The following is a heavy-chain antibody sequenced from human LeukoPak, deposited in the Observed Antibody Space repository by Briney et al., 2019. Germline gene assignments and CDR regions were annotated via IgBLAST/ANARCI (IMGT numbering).Heavy chain of an antibody. D-gene: IGHD3-3*01. CDR3: TVGVVKI. Sequence: PSETLSLTCTVSGGSISSSSYYWGWIRQPPGMGLEWIGSIYYSGSTYYNPSLKSRVTISVDTSKNQFSLKLSSVTAADTAVYYCTVGVVKIWGQGTLVTVSS. J-gene: IGHJ4*02. CDR2: IYYSGST. V-gene: IGHV4-39*01. CDR1: GGSISSSSYY.